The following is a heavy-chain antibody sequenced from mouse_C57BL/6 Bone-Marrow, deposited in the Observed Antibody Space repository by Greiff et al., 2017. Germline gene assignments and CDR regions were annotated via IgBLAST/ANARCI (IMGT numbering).Heavy chain of an antibody. CDR3: SRPCYTNYWYFDV. J-gene: IGHJ1*03. D-gene: IGHD2-5*01. Sequence: QVQLQQPGAELVKPGASVTMSCKASGYTFTSYWITWVRQRPGHGLEWIGDIYPGSGSTNYNEKFKSKTTLTVDTSSSTAYMQLSSLTSEDSAVYYCSRPCYTNYWYFDVGGTGTTVTVSA. CDR2: IYPGSGST. CDR1: GYTFTSYW. V-gene: IGHV1-55*01.